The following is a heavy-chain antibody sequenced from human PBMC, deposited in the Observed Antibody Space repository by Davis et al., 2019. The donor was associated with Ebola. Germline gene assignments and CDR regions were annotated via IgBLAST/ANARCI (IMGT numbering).Heavy chain of an antibody. V-gene: IGHV3-30*02. CDR1: GFSFSTSG. CDR2: IRYEGSNI. CDR3: AKGRDCTNGICYSDY. D-gene: IGHD2-8*01. J-gene: IGHJ4*02. Sequence: GGSLRLSCAASGFSFSTSGMHWVRQAPGKGLEWVAFIRYEGSNIYYSDSVKGRFTISRDNSKNTLYLQMNSLRAEDTAVYYCAKGRDCTNGICYSDYWGQGTLVTVSS.